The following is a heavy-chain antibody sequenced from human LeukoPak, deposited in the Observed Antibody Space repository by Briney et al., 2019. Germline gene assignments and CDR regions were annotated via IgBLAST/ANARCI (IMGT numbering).Heavy chain of an antibody. Sequence: PSETLSLTCAVYGGSFSGNYWSWIRQPPGKGLEWVGDINHIGTTNYSPSLQSRVTISVDTSKDQFSLKLSSVTAADTAVFYCARRTGTYYYDSSGYSPWRYYFDYWGQGTLVTVSS. CDR2: INHIGTT. CDR1: GGSFSGNY. CDR3: ARRTGTYYYDSSGYSPWRYYFDY. J-gene: IGHJ4*02. D-gene: IGHD3-22*01. V-gene: IGHV4-34*01.